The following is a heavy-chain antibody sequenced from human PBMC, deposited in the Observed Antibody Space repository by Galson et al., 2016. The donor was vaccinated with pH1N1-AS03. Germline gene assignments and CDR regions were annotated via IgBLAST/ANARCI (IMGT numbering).Heavy chain of an antibody. CDR3: AKVSLMVVIITDYFDY. J-gene: IGHJ4*02. D-gene: IGHD3-16*01. V-gene: IGHV3-23*01. CDR1: GFNFSNYA. Sequence: SLRLSCAASGFNFSNYAMNWVRQAPGKGLEWVSGISDSGATAHYADSVRGRFTISRDNSKNTLFLQMSSLRAEDTAIYYCAKVSLMVVIITDYFDYWGQGTLVTVSS. CDR2: ISDSGATA.